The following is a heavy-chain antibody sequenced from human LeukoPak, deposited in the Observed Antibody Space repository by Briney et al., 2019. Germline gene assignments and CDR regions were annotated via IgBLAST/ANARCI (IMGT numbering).Heavy chain of an antibody. CDR1: GYTFTSYY. Sequence: ASVKVSCKASGYTFTSYYMHWVRQAPGQGLEWMGIINPSGGSTSYAQKFQGRVTMTRDTSTSTVYMELSSLRSEDTAVYYCARDKSSGSYFPHWFDPWGQGTLVTVSS. CDR2: INPSGGST. V-gene: IGHV1-46*03. D-gene: IGHD1-26*01. J-gene: IGHJ5*02. CDR3: ARDKSSGSYFPHWFDP.